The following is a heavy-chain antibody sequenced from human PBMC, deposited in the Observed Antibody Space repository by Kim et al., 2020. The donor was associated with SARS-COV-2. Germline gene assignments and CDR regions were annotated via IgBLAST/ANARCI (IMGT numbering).Heavy chain of an antibody. CDR2: IIPILGTA. D-gene: IGHD2-15*01. CDR3: ARGRYCSGGSCYWRGVNYYGMDV. CDR1: GGTFSSYA. V-gene: IGHV1-69*04. J-gene: IGHJ6*02. Sequence: SVKVSCKASGGTFSSYAISWVRQAPGQGLEWMGRIIPILGTANYAQKFQGRVTITADKSTSTAYMELSSLRSEDTAVYYCARGRYCSGGSCYWRGVNYYGMDVWGQGTTVTVSS.